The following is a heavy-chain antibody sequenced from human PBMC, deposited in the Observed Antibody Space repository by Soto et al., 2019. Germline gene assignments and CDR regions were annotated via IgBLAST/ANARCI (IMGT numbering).Heavy chain of an antibody. CDR1: GGSFSGYY. V-gene: IGHV4-34*01. CDR3: ARGWDIVVVPAPNWFDP. Sequence: QVQLQQWGAGLLKPSETLSLTCAVYGGSFSGYYWSWXRQPPGKGLEWIGEINHSGSTNYNPSLKSRVTXPXXXSXXXXXXXXXXXXXXXTAVYYCARGWDIVVVPAPNWFDPWGQGTLVTVSS. CDR2: INHSGST. J-gene: IGHJ5*02. D-gene: IGHD2-2*01.